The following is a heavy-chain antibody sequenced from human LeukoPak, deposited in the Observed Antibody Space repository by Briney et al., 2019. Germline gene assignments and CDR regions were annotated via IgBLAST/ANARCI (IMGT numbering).Heavy chain of an antibody. Sequence: GASVKVSCKASGYTFTSYGISWVRQAPGQGLEWMGWISAYNGNTNYAQKLQGRVTMTTDTSTSTAYMELRSLRSDDTAVYYCARARYHDSSGYSFDYWGQGTLVTVSS. CDR2: ISAYNGNT. D-gene: IGHD3-22*01. CDR1: GYTFTSYG. CDR3: ARARYHDSSGYSFDY. V-gene: IGHV1-18*01. J-gene: IGHJ4*02.